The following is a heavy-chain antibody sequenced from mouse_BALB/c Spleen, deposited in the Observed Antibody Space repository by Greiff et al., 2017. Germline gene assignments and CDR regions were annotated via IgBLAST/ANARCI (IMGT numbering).Heavy chain of an antibody. CDR3: TRSEDYYWKRGYFDV. J-gene: IGHJ1*01. V-gene: IGHV1-69*02. CDR2: IYPSDSYT. D-gene: IGHD1-1*01. CDR1: GYTFTSYW. Sequence: VQLQQPGAELVRPGASVKLSCKASGYTFTSYWINWVKQRPGQGLEWIGNIYPSDSYTNYNQKFKDKATLTVDKSSSTAYMQLSSPTSEDSAVYYCTRSEDYYWKRGYFDVWGAGTTVTVSS.